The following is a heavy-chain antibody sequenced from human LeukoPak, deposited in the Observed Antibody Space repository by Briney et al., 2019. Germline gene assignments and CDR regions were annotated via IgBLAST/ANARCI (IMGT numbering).Heavy chain of an antibody. V-gene: IGHV3-73*01. CDR2: VTSKTNSYAT. D-gene: IGHD3-10*01. CDR1: GFTFSGFI. Sequence: GGSLRLSCAASGFTFSGFIIHWVRQAPGKGLEWIGRVTSKTNSYATAYAASVKGRFTVSRDDSKKTAYLQMNSLKTEDTAVYYCAAGITLVRAETFDIWGQGTMVIVSS. J-gene: IGHJ3*02. CDR3: AAGITLVRAETFDI.